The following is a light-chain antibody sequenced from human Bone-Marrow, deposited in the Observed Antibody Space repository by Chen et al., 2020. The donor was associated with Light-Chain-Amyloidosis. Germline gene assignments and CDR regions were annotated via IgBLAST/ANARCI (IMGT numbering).Light chain of an antibody. CDR1: NIGSTS. V-gene: IGLV3-21*02. CDR3: PVWDRSSDRPV. J-gene: IGLJ3*02. Sequence: SYVLTQPSSVSVAPGQTATIACGGNNIGSTSVHWYQQTPGQAPLLVVYDDSGRPSGIPERLSGSSSGNTATLTISRVEAGDEADYYCPVWDRSSDRPVFGGGTKLTVL. CDR2: DDS.